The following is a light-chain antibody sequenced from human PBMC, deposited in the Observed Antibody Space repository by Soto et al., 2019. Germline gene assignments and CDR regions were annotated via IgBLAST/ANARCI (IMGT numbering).Light chain of an antibody. CDR1: QSLLNSDGKTC. CDR2: EVS. CDR3: MQSLQLPWT. Sequence: DIVMTQTQLSLSVIPGQPASISCRSSQSLLNSDGKTCLHWYLQKPGQPPQLLIHEVSSRFSAVPYRFSGSGSGTDFALKISRVETGDVGVYYCMQSLQLPWTFGQGTKVEI. J-gene: IGKJ1*01. V-gene: IGKV2D-29*01.